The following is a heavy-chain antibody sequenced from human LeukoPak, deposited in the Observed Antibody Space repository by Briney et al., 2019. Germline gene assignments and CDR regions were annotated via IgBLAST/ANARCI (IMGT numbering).Heavy chain of an antibody. Sequence: PGGSLRLSCAASGFTVSSNYKSWVRQAPGKGLEWVSVLYSDESTYYTDSVKGRFTISRDNFKNTLYLQMNNLRAEDTAVYYCARAAYDSNGYTANHDYWGQGTLVTVSS. D-gene: IGHD3-22*01. V-gene: IGHV3-53*01. J-gene: IGHJ4*02. CDR3: ARAAYDSNGYTANHDY. CDR2: LYSDEST. CDR1: GFTVSSNY.